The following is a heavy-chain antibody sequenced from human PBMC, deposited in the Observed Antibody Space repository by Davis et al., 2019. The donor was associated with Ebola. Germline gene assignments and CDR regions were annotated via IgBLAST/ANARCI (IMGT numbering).Heavy chain of an antibody. CDR2: IYYSGST. D-gene: IGHD4-11*01. CDR1: GGSISSSLYY. J-gene: IGHJ4*02. CDR3: ARESYSNYGTYYFDY. V-gene: IGHV4-39*02. Sequence: PSETLSLTCTVSGGSISSSLYYWGWIRQPPEKGLEWIGSIYYSGSTNYNPSLKSRVTISVVTSKNQFSLRLSSVTAADTAVYYCARESYSNYGTYYFDYWGQGTLVTVSS.